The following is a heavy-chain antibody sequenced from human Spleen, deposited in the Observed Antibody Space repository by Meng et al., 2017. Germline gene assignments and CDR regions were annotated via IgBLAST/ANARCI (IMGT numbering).Heavy chain of an antibody. J-gene: IGHJ4*02. CDR1: GYSFNTYW. CDR3: ARADYYFDY. CDR2: IYPGDSDT. Sequence: GESLKISCKTSGYSFNTYWIDWVRQMPGKGLEWMGVIYPGDSDTRYSPSFQGQVTISADKSISTAYLQWSSLKASDTAMYYCARADYYFDYWGQGTLVTVSS. V-gene: IGHV5-51*01.